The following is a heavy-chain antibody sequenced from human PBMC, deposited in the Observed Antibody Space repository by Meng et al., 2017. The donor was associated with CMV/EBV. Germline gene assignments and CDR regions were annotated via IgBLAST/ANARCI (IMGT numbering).Heavy chain of an antibody. V-gene: IGHV3-15*01. CDR3: TTDTGYCSSTSCYTGPHDAFDI. D-gene: IGHD2-2*02. Sequence: GGSLRLSCAASRFTFSNAWMSWVRQAPGKGLEWVGRIKSKTDGGTTDYAAPVKGRFTISRDDSKNTLYLQMNSLKTEDTAVYYCTTDTGYCSSTSCYTGPHDAFDIWGQGTMVTVSS. CDR1: RFTFSNAW. CDR2: IKSKTDGGTT. J-gene: IGHJ3*02.